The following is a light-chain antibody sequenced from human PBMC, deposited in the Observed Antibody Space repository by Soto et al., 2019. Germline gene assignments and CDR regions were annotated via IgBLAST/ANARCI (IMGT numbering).Light chain of an antibody. CDR1: SGDVGAYDF. CDR3: VSFTVHYSYV. J-gene: IGLJ1*01. V-gene: IGLV2-14*01. Sequence: SVLTQPASVSGSPGQSITISCTGTSGDVGAYDFVSWYQHHPGKAPRLVIYDVSCRPAGASDRFSGSKSGSTASLTISSLQAEDEADYYCVSFTVHYSYVFGTGTKVTVL. CDR2: DVS.